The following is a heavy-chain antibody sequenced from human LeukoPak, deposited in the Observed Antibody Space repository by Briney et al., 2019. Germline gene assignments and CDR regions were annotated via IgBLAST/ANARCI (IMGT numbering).Heavy chain of an antibody. D-gene: IGHD2-21*01. CDR2: IYTSGST. J-gene: IGHJ5*02. Sequence: SETLSLTCTVSGGSISSGSYYWSWIRQPAGKGLEWIGRIYTSGSTNYNPSLKSRVTISVDTSKNQFSLKLSSVTAADMAVYYCARDRGIYCGGDCYHNWFDPWGQGTLVTVSS. CDR3: ARDRGIYCGGDCYHNWFDP. CDR1: GGSISSGSYY. V-gene: IGHV4-61*02.